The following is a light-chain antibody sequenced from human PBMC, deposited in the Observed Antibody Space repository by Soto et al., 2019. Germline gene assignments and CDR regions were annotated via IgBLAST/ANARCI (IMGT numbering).Light chain of an antibody. V-gene: IGLV2-14*03. J-gene: IGLJ2*01. CDR2: DVS. CDR1: SSDIGVSTY. Sequence: QSALTQPASVSGSPGQSITISCTGTSSDIGVSTYVSWYQHHPGRAPKLIVHDVSTRPSGVSNRFSGSKSGNTASLTISGLQAEDVADYYCSSYTSSSTLVLFGGGTKLTVL. CDR3: SSYTSSSTLVL.